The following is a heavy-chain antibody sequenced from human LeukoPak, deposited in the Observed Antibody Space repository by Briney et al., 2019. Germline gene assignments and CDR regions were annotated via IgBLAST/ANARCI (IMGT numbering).Heavy chain of an antibody. CDR2: INHSGRT. V-gene: IGHV4-34*01. Sequence: KPSETLSLTCAVYGGSFSGYYWSWIRQPPGKGLEWIGEINHSGRTNYNPSLKSRVTISVDTSKNQFSLKLSSVTAADTAVYYCARGRLGGGLWDYGGNQPRRFDYWGQGTLVTVSS. D-gene: IGHD4-23*01. J-gene: IGHJ4*02. CDR3: ARGRLGGGLWDYGGNQPRRFDY. CDR1: GGSFSGYY.